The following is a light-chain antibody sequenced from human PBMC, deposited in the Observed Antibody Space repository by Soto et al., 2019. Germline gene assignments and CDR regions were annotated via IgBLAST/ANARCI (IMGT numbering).Light chain of an antibody. Sequence: QSVLTQPASVSGSPGQSITISCTGTSSDIGGYNYVSWYQQHPGKAPKLMIYDVSNRPSGVSNRFSGSKSGNTASLTISGLQAKDEADYYCSSYTSSSSLFGGGTKLTVL. CDR3: SSYTSSSSL. CDR1: SSDIGGYNY. CDR2: DVS. J-gene: IGLJ2*01. V-gene: IGLV2-14*03.